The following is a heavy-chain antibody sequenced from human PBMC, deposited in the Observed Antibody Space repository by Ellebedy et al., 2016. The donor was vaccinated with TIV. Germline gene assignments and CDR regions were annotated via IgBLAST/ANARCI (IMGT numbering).Heavy chain of an antibody. D-gene: IGHD2-2*01. CDR3: ARDARFIDHQHNWFDP. V-gene: IGHV3-48*04. J-gene: IGHJ5*02. Sequence: GGSLRLSCAASGFTFSSYAMHWIRQAPGKGLEWVSYISNSDSSIFYADSVRGRFTISRDNAKNLLYLQMKSLRAEDTAVYYCARDARFIDHQHNWFDPWGQGTLVTVSS. CDR1: GFTFSSYA. CDR2: ISNSDSSI.